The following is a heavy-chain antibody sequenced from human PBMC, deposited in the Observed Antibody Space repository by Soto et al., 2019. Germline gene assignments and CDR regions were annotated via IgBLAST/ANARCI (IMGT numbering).Heavy chain of an antibody. J-gene: IGHJ6*03. CDR3: GRVWGDDYSNRYYYYMDV. V-gene: IGHV4-59*01. Sequence: KPSETLSLTCTVSGGSISSYYWSWIRQPPGKGLEWIGYIYYSGSTNYNPSLKSRVTISVDTSKNQFSLKLSSVTAADTAVYYCGRVWGDDYSNRYYYYMDVWGKGTTVTVSS. D-gene: IGHD4-4*01. CDR1: GGSISSYY. CDR2: IYYSGST.